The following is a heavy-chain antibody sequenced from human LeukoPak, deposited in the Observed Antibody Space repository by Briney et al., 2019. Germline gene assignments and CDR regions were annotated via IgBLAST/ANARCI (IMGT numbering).Heavy chain of an antibody. J-gene: IGHJ3*02. Sequence: PGGSLRLSCAASRFTFSNYWMSWVRQAPGKGLEWAASIKSDGSGKFYVDSVESRFTISRDNARNSLYLQMNRLRAEDTAVYYCARDADLGTTITGGFDIWGQGTKVTVSS. V-gene: IGHV3-7*01. CDR1: RFTFSNYW. CDR2: IKSDGSGK. D-gene: IGHD5-24*01. CDR3: ARDADLGTTITGGFDI.